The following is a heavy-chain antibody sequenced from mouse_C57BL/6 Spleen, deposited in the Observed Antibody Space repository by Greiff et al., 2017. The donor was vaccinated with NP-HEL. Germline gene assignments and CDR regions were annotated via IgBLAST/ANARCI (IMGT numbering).Heavy chain of an antibody. CDR1: GYTFTDYE. V-gene: IGHV1-15*01. Sequence: QVQLQQSGAELVRPGASVTLSCKASGYTFTDYEMHWVKQTPVHGLEWIGAIDPETGGTAYNQKFKGKAILTADKSSSTAYMELRSLTSEDSAVYYCTREGYSTAWFAYWGQGTLVTVSA. J-gene: IGHJ3*01. CDR2: IDPETGGT. D-gene: IGHD2-5*01. CDR3: TREGYSTAWFAY.